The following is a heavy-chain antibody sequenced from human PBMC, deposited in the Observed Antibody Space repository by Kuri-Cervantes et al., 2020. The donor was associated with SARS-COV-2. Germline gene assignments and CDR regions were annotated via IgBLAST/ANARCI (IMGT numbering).Heavy chain of an antibody. D-gene: IGHD2-2*01. J-gene: IGHJ6*02. CDR3: ARDLGVVVPAIDYGMDV. CDR1: GFTFSSYA. Sequence: GESLKISCAASGFTFSSYAMHWVRQAPGKGLEWVAVISYDGSNKYYADSVKGRFTISRDNSKNTLYLQMNSLRAEDTAVYCCARDLGVVVPAIDYGMDVWGQGTTVTVSS. CDR2: ISYDGSNK. V-gene: IGHV3-30-3*01.